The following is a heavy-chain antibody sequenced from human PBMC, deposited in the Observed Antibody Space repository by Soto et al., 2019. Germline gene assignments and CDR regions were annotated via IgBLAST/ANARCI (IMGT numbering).Heavy chain of an antibody. CDR3: ARGGGPYVWFNEF. CDR2: IIPVFGTT. Sequence: QEQLVQSGPEMKKPGSSVKVSCKDSGGLFSSFAISWVRQAPGQGLEWLGGIIPVFGTTNYAEKFQDRVTITADESTNTAYMELGGLRSGDTAIYYCARGGGPYVWFNEFWGQGTLVTVSS. J-gene: IGHJ4*02. V-gene: IGHV1-69*01. D-gene: IGHD3-16*01. CDR1: GGLFSSFA.